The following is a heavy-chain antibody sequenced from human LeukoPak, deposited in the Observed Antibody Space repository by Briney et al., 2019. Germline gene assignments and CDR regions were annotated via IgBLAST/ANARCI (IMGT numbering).Heavy chain of an antibody. Sequence: QTGGSLRLSCAASGFNFISYEMSWVRQAPGKGLEWVSYISSGSNTIYYADSVKGRFTISRDNAKNSLYLQMNSLRAEDTAVYYCARVNNDGVGWAYYFDYWGQGTLVTVSS. CDR1: GFNFISYE. V-gene: IGHV3-48*03. D-gene: IGHD1/OR15-1a*01. CDR3: ARVNNDGVGWAYYFDY. J-gene: IGHJ4*02. CDR2: ISSGSNTI.